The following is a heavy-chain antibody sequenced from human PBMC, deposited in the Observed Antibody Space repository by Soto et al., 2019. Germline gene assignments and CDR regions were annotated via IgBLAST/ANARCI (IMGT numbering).Heavy chain of an antibody. V-gene: IGHV4-31*03. CDR1: GGSISSGGYY. CDR3: ARDRATLGGMDV. Sequence: QVQLQESGPGLVKPSQTLSLTCTVSGGSISSGGYYWSWIRQHPGKGLEWIGYIYYSGSTYYNPSLKRRVTISVDTSKNQFSLKLSSVTAAATAVYYCARDRATLGGMDVWGQGTTVTVSS. J-gene: IGHJ6*02. D-gene: IGHD3-16*01. CDR2: IYYSGST.